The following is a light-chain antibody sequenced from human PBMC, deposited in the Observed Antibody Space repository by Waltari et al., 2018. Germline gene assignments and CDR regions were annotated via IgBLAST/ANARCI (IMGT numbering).Light chain of an antibody. V-gene: IGLV4-69*01. J-gene: IGLJ2*01. CDR1: SGHSTYT. Sequence: QLVLHHSPSASASLGASVKLTCTLSSGHSTYTIAWHQQQPEKGPRYLMRVNSDGTHSKGDGIPDRFSGSTSGGERHLTISSLQSEDEADYYCQTWGTGTVVFGGGTKLTVL. CDR2: VNSDGTH. CDR3: QTWGTGTVV.